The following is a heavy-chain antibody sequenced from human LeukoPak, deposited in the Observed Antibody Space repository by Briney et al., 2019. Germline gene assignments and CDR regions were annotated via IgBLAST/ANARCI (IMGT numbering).Heavy chain of an antibody. CDR3: ARVVYYGSGSYEDY. Sequence: GGSLRLSCVASGFPFSTYWMYWVRQAPGKGLVWVSRIKSDGSSTSYADSVKGRFTISRDNAKNTLYLQMNSLRAEDTAMYYCARVVYYGSGSYEDYWGQGTLVTVSS. D-gene: IGHD3-10*01. J-gene: IGHJ4*02. V-gene: IGHV3-74*01. CDR2: IKSDGSST. CDR1: GFPFSTYW.